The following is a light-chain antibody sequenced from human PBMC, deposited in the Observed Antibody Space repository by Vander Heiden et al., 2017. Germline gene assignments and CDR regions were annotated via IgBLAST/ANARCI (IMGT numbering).Light chain of an antibody. CDR2: EGS. J-gene: IGLJ3*02. Sequence: QSALTQPASVSGSPGPSITLSCTGTSSDAGGYNLVSWFQHHPGKAPKLIIYEGSRRPSGVSNRFSGSKSGNTASLTISGLQAEDEADYFCCSYAGRTTWVFGGGTKVTVL. V-gene: IGLV2-23*01. CDR3: CSYAGRTTWV. CDR1: SSDAGGYNL.